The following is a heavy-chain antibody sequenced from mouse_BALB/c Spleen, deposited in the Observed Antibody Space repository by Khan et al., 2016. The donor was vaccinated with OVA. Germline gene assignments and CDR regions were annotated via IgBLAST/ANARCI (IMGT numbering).Heavy chain of an antibody. Sequence: DLVKPGASVKLSCKASGYTFTSYWINWIKQRPGQGLEWIGRIAPGRGSTSYNEMFKGKATLTVDTSSHTAYIQRSSLSSEDSAVCFCARSNYYGSGLYAMDYWGQGTSVTVSS. CDR2: IAPGRGST. CDR3: ARSNYYGSGLYAMDY. J-gene: IGHJ4*01. CDR1: GYTFTSYW. D-gene: IGHD1-1*01. V-gene: IGHV1S41*01.